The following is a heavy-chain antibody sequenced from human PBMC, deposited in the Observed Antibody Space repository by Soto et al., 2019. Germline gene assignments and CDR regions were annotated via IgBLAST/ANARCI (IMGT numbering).Heavy chain of an antibody. V-gene: IGHV1-69*01. CDR1: GGTFSSYA. Sequence: QVQLVPSGAEVTTPGSSVKVSCKASGGTFSSYAISWVRQAPGPGLAWMGVIIPIFGTANYAQKFQGRVTITADESTKTAFMELSSLRSEDTAVYYCARESEYYDYVWGSYRPRWFDPWGQGTLVTVSS. J-gene: IGHJ5*02. D-gene: IGHD3-16*02. CDR2: IIPIFGTA. CDR3: ARESEYYDYVWGSYRPRWFDP.